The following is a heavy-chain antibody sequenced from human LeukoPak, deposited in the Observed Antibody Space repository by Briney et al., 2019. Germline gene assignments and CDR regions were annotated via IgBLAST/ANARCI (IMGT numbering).Heavy chain of an antibody. V-gene: IGHV1-69*13. J-gene: IGHJ6*03. CDR3: ARGPYSDYVWGSYRHPPYYYYYYMDV. CDR2: IIPIFGTA. Sequence: SVKVSCKASGYTFTSYGISWVRQAPGQGLEWMGGIIPIFGTANYAQKFQGRVTITADESTSTAYMELSSLRSEDTAVYYCARGPYSDYVWGSYRHPPYYYYYYMDVWGKGTTVTVSS. D-gene: IGHD3-16*02. CDR1: GYTFTSYG.